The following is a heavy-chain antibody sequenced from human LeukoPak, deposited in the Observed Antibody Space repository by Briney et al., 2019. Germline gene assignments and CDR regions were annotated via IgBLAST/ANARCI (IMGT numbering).Heavy chain of an antibody. D-gene: IGHD1-26*01. V-gene: IGHV3-30*02. CDR2: IRYDGSNK. CDR1: GFTFSSYG. Sequence: GGSLRLSCAASGFTFSSYGMHWVRQAPGEGLEWVAFIRYDGSNKYYADSVKGRFTISRDKSKNTLYLQMNSLRAEDTAVYYCAKDAGGSLYYYYMDVWGKGTTVTISS. J-gene: IGHJ6*03. CDR3: AKDAGGSLYYYYMDV.